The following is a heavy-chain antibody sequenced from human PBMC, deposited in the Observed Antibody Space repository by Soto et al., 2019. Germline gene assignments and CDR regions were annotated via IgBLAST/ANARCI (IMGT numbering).Heavy chain of an antibody. CDR1: GGTFSSYA. CDR3: ARGYCSGGSCLYYYYYGMDV. Sequence: QVQLVQSGAEVKKPGSSVKVSCKASGGTFSSYAISWVRQAPGQGLEWMGGIIPIFGTANYAQKFQGRVTITADESTSKDYMELSSLRSEDTAVYYCARGYCSGGSCLYYYYYGMDVWGQGTTVTVSS. CDR2: IIPIFGTA. J-gene: IGHJ6*02. D-gene: IGHD2-15*01. V-gene: IGHV1-69*01.